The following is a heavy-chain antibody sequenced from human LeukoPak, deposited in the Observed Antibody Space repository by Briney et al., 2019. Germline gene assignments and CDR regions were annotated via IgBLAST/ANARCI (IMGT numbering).Heavy chain of an antibody. D-gene: IGHD6-6*01. Sequence: PSETLSLTCTVSGGSMTNSTYYWGWIRQPPGKGLEWIGSIYYSGSTYYNPSFKSRITISVDTSKNQFSLKLSSVTAADTAVYYCARDRSIAARLGDAFDMWGQGTMVTVSS. V-gene: IGHV4-39*02. CDR3: ARDRSIAARLGDAFDM. CDR1: GGSMTNSTYY. CDR2: IYYSGST. J-gene: IGHJ3*02.